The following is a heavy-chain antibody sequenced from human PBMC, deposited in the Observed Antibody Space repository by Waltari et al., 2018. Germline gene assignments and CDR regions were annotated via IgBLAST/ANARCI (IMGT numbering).Heavy chain of an antibody. CDR3: ASSPVGPYGDYVPDYYFDY. D-gene: IGHD4-17*01. CDR2: INHGGST. V-gene: IGHV4-34*01. CDR1: GGSFSGYY. Sequence: QVQLQQWGAGLLKPSETLSLTCTVYGGSFSGYYWSWIRQPPGKGLEWIGEINHGGSTNHNPSLKSRVTISVDTSKNQFSLKLSSVTAADTAVYYCASSPVGPYGDYVPDYYFDYWGQGTLVTVSS. J-gene: IGHJ4*02.